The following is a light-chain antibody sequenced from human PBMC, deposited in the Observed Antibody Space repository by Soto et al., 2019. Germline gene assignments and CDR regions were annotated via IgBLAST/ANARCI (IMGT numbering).Light chain of an antibody. CDR1: SSDVGGYGY. CDR3: TSYTASSTPI. Sequence: QSALTQPASVSGSPGQSITISCTGTSSDVGGYGYVSWYQHHPGKAPKLIIYEVNNRPSGVSHRFSGSKSGNTASLTISGLQAEDEADYYCTSYTASSTPIFGGGTKLTVL. V-gene: IGLV2-14*01. J-gene: IGLJ2*01. CDR2: EVN.